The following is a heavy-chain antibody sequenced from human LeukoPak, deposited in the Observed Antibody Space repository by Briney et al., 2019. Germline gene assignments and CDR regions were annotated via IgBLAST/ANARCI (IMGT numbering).Heavy chain of an antibody. CDR1: GFTFSRNS. CDR3: ARETDEAFDI. CDR2: IGSRSSSI. J-gene: IGHJ3*02. V-gene: IGHV3-21*01. Sequence: GGSLRLSCAASGFTFSRNSMNWVRQAPGKGLEWVSSIGSRSSSIYYADSVKGRFTISRDNAKNSLYLQMNSPRAEDTAVYYCARETDEAFDIWGQGTMVTVSS.